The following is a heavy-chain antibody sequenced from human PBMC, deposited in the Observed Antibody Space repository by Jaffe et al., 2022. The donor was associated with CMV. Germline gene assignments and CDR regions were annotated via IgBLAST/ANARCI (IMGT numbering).Heavy chain of an antibody. D-gene: IGHD3-9*01. CDR3: AKVFEVWLLIDGYYFDY. J-gene: IGHJ4*02. Sequence: EVQLLESGGGLVQPGGSLRLSCAASGFTFSSYAMSWVRQAPGKGLEWVSAISGSGGSTYYADSVKGRFTISRDNSKNTLYLQMNSLRAEDTAVYYCAKVFEVWLLIDGYYFDYWGQGTLVTVSS. V-gene: IGHV3-23*01. CDR2: ISGSGGST. CDR1: GFTFSSYA.